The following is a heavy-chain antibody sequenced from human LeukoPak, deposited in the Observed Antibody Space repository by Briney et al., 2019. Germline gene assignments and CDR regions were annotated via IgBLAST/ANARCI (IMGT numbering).Heavy chain of an antibody. CDR2: INPNSGGT. CDR1: GYTFTGYY. CDR3: ARDRISDRGYYFDY. J-gene: IGHJ4*02. D-gene: IGHD3-22*01. Sequence: ASVKVSCKASGYTFTGYYMHWLRQAPGQGLEWMGWINPNSGGTNYAQKFQGRVTMTRDTSISTAYMELSRLRSDDTAVYYCARDRISDRGYYFDYWGQGTLVTVSS. V-gene: IGHV1-2*02.